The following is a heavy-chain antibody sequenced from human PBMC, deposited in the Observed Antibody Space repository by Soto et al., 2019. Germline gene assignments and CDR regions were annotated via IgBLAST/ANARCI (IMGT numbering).Heavy chain of an antibody. D-gene: IGHD2-15*01. CDR2: INPNSGGT. CDR1: GYTFTGYY. J-gene: IGHJ6*01. Sequence: ASVKVSCKASGYTFTGYYMHWVRQAPGQGLEWMGWINPNSGGTNYAQKFQGRVTMTRDTSISTAYMELSRLRSDDTAVYYSARDGGCSGGSCDGAASYYYYYYCMEVCGQGTRVTAAS. V-gene: IGHV1-2*02. CDR3: ARDGGCSGGSCDGAASYYYYYYCMEV.